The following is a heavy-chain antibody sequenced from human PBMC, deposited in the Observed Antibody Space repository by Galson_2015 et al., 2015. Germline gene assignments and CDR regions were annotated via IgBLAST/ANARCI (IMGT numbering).Heavy chain of an antibody. CDR2: IKQDGSEK. Sequence: SLRLSCAASGFTFSSYWMTWVGQAPGKGREWVANIKQDGSEKYYVDSVKGRFTISRDNAKNSLYLQMNSLRAEDTAVYYCARGDYGDSGYFDYWGQGTLVTVSS. J-gene: IGHJ4*02. D-gene: IGHD4-17*01. V-gene: IGHV3-7*03. CDR1: GFTFSSYW. CDR3: ARGDYGDSGYFDY.